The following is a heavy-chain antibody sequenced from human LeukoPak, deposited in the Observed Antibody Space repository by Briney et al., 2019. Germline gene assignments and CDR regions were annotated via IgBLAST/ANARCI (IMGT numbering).Heavy chain of an antibody. J-gene: IGHJ4*02. CDR1: GGSINNYY. CDR3: ASQYHYDTSGYYPFDY. Sequence: PSETLSLTCTVSGGSINNYYWSWIRQPPGKGLEWIGYIYYSGSTNYNPSLKSRVTISVDTPKNQFSLKLSSVTAADTAVYYCASQYHYDTSGYYPFDYWGQGTLVTVSS. D-gene: IGHD3-22*01. V-gene: IGHV4-59*01. CDR2: IYYSGST.